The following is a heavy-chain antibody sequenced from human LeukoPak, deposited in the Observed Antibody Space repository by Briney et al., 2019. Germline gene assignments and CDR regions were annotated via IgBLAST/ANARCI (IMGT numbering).Heavy chain of an antibody. CDR3: AREVYCSGGSCYSYSSNFDY. D-gene: IGHD2-15*01. CDR2: ISYDGSNK. Sequence: GGSLRLSCAASGFTSSSYAMHWVRQAPGKGLEWVAVISYDGSNKYYADSVKGRFTISRDNSKNTLYLQMNSLRAEDTAVYYCAREVYCSGGSCYSYSSNFDYWGQGTLVTVSS. J-gene: IGHJ4*02. V-gene: IGHV3-30-3*01. CDR1: GFTSSSYA.